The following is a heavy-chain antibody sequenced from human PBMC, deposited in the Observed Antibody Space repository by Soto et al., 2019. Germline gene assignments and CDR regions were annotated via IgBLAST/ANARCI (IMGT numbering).Heavy chain of an antibody. J-gene: IGHJ4*02. CDR1: GYDFTTYG. CDR3: ARGRYGDY. V-gene: IGHV1-18*01. CDR2: ISAHNGNT. Sequence: QVHLVQSGAEVKKPGASVKVSCKGSGYDFTTYGITWVRQAPGQGLEWMAWISAHNGNTDYAQTLQGRVTVTRDTSTSTAYMELRSLRSDDTDMYYCARGRYGDYWGQGALVTVSS. D-gene: IGHD1-1*01.